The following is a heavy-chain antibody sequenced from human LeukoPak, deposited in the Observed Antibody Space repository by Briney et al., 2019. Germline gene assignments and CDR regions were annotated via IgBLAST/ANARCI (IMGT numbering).Heavy chain of an antibody. Sequence: GESLKISCKGSGYSFTNYWIGWVRQMPGRGLEWMGIIYPGDSDTRYSPSFQGQVTISADKSISTAYLQWSSLKASDTAMYYCASSPWGMSGGYYYWGQGTLVTVSS. CDR1: GYSFTNYW. V-gene: IGHV5-51*01. J-gene: IGHJ4*02. CDR2: IYPGDSDT. CDR3: ASSPWGMSGGYYY. D-gene: IGHD3-22*01.